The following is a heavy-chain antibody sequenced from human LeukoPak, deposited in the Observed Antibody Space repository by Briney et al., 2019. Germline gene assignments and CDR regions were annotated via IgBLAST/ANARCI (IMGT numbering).Heavy chain of an antibody. CDR3: PRGSEWDLLGSCDR. CDR1: GFTFSRYT. J-gene: IGHJ5*02. CDR2: ISSSGSTK. D-gene: IGHD1-26*01. Sequence: GGSLRLSCAASGFTFSRYTMNWVRQAPGKGLEWVSYISSSGSTKYYADSVKGRFTISRDNAKNSLYLQMNSLRVEDTAVYYCPRGSEWDLLGSCDRWGQGTLVTVPS. V-gene: IGHV3-48*04.